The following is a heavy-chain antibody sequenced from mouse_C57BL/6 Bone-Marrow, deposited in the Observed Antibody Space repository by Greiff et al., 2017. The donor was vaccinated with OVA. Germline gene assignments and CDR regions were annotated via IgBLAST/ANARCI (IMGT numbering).Heavy chain of an antibody. J-gene: IGHJ2*01. CDR1: GFTFSDYY. CDR3: ARRSDYDGIDY. Sequence: EVKLVESGGGLVQPGGSLKLSCAASGFTFSDYYMYWVRQTPEKRLEWVAYISNGGGSTYYPDTVKGRFTISRDNAKNTLYLQMSRLKSEDTAMYYCARRSDYDGIDYWGQGTTLTVSS. V-gene: IGHV5-12*01. CDR2: ISNGGGST. D-gene: IGHD2-4*01.